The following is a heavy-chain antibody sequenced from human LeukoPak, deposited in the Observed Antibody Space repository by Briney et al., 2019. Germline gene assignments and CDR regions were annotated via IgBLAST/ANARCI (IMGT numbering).Heavy chain of an antibody. Sequence: GGSLRLSCAASGFTVSSNYMSWVREAPGKGLEWVSVIYSGGNTYYADSVEGRFTISRDNSKNTLYLQMNSLRAEDTAVYYCARGIGSQLRSGWFDPWGQGTLVTVSS. CDR2: IYSGGNT. CDR1: GFTVSSNY. V-gene: IGHV3-66*01. J-gene: IGHJ5*02. CDR3: ARGIGSQLRSGWFDP. D-gene: IGHD3-3*01.